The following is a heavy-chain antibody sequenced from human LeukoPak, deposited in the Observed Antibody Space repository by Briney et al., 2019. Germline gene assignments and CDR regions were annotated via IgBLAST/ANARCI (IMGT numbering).Heavy chain of an antibody. CDR3: ARVSSQQLK. D-gene: IGHD6-13*01. Sequence: GGSLRLSCAASGFTFSDYYMSRIRQAPGKGLEWISYISSSGSTIFQADSMKGRFTISRDNAKNSLYLQMNNLRVEDTAVYYCARVSSQQLKWGQGTLVTVSS. V-gene: IGHV3-11*01. CDR2: ISSSGSTI. CDR1: GFTFSDYY. J-gene: IGHJ4*02.